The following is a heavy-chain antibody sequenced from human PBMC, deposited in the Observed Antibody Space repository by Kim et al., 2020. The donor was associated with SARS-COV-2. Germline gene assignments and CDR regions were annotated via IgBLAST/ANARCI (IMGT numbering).Heavy chain of an antibody. CDR3: ARDPRLTIFGVVIAPLYYFED. J-gene: IGHJ4*02. Sequence: ASVKVSCKASGYTFTSYAMHWVRQAPGQRLEWMGWINAGNGNTKYSQKFQGRVTITRDTSASTAYMELSSLRSEDTAVYYCARDPRLTIFGVVIAPLYYFEDWGQGTLVTVSS. CDR1: GYTFTSYA. CDR2: INAGNGNT. D-gene: IGHD3-3*01. V-gene: IGHV1-3*01.